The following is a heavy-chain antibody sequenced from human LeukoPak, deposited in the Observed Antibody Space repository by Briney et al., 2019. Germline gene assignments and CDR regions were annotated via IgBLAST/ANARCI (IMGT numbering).Heavy chain of an antibody. V-gene: IGHV4-4*02. Sequence: SETLSLTCAVSGGSISSSNRWSWVRQPPGKGLEWIGEIYHSGSTNYNPSLKSRVTISVDKSKNQFSLKLSSVTAADTAVYYCARSPLLWFGELLYGGAFDIWGQGTVVTVSS. CDR2: IYHSGST. CDR1: GGSISSSNR. J-gene: IGHJ3*02. CDR3: ARSPLLWFGELLYGGAFDI. D-gene: IGHD3-10*01.